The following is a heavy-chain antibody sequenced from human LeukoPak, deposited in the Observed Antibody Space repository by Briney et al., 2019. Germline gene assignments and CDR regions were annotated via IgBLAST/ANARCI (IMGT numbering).Heavy chain of an antibody. J-gene: IGHJ5*02. CDR3: ARYFVSVADNWFDP. Sequence: SETLSLTCAVYGGSFNGYYRSWIRQPPGKGLEWIGEINHSGSTNYNPSLKSRVTISVDTSRNQFSLKLSSVTAADTAVYYCARYFVSVADNWFDPWGQGTLVTVSS. D-gene: IGHD6-19*01. CDR2: INHSGST. V-gene: IGHV4-34*01. CDR1: GGSFNGYY.